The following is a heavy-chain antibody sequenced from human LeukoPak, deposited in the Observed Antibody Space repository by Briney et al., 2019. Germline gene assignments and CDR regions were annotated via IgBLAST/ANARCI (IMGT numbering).Heavy chain of an antibody. CDR3: ARDPRNVGLAP. D-gene: IGHD2-15*01. V-gene: IGHV3-23*01. Sequence: GGSLRLSCAASGFTFSGYAMSWVRLAPGKGLEWVSTISDSSGSTHYADSVKGRFTISRDNAKNSLYLQMNSLRVEDTAVYYCARDPRNVGLAPWGQGTLVTVSS. CDR1: GFTFSGYA. CDR2: ISDSSGST. J-gene: IGHJ5*02.